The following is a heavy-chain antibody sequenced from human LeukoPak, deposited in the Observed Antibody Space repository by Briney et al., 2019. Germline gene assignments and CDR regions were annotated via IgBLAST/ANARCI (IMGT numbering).Heavy chain of an antibody. CDR2: ISGSGGTT. CDR3: AKDKVVTPVH. J-gene: IGHJ4*02. D-gene: IGHD4-23*01. V-gene: IGHV3-23*01. CDR1: GFTFSSYD. Sequence: GGSLRLSCAASGFTFSSYDMSWVRQAPGKGLEWVSGISGSGGTTYHADSVKGRFTISRDNSKNTLYLQMNSLRAEDTAVYYCAKDKVVTPVHWGQGTLVTVSS.